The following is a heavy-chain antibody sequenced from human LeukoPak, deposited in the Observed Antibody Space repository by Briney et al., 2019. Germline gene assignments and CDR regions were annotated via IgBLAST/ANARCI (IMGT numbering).Heavy chain of an antibody. CDR1: GFTFSGSA. D-gene: IGHD2-2*01. V-gene: IGHV3-73*01. J-gene: IGHJ4*02. CDR2: IRSKANSYAT. Sequence: GGSLRLSCAASGFTFSGSAMHWVRQASGKGLEWVGRIRSKANSYATAYAASVKGRFTISRDDSKNTAYLQMNSLKTEDTAVYYCAKDSLGYCSSTSCLVPFDYWGQGTLVTVSS. CDR3: AKDSLGYCSSTSCLVPFDY.